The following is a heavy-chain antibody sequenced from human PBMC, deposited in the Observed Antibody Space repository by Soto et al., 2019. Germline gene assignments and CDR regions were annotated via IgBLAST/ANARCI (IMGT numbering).Heavy chain of an antibody. V-gene: IGHV3-21*01. Sequence: GGSLRLSCAASGFTFTGYSMNWVRQAPGKGLEWVSSISSTTNYIYYADSMKGRFTVSRDNAKNSVYLEMNSLSAEDTALYYCARESEDLTSNFDYWGQGTLVTVSS. CDR3: ARESEDLTSNFDY. J-gene: IGHJ4*02. CDR2: ISSTTNYI. CDR1: GFTFTGYS.